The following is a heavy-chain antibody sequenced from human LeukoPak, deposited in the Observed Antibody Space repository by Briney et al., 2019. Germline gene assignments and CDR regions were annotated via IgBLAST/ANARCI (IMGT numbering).Heavy chain of an antibody. CDR1: GRSISLGYY. J-gene: IGHJ3*02. V-gene: IGHV4-61*09. Sequence: SETLSLTCTVSGRSISLGYYWAWIRQPAGKQLEYIGHIYTSGSPNYNPSLKSRFTISVDMSTDQFSLEVTSVTAADTAIYYCARASLDTSLGNDAFDIWGQGTVVTVST. CDR3: ARASLDTSLGNDAFDI. D-gene: IGHD5-18*01. CDR2: IYTSGSP.